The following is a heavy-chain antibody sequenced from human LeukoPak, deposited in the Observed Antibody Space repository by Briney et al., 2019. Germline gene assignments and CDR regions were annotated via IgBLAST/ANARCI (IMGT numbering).Heavy chain of an antibody. Sequence: SETLSLTCTVSGGSISNYYWSWIRQPPGKGLEWIGYVYYSGSTNYNPSLKSRVTISVDTSENQFSLKLNSVTAADTAVYYCARGFSGYYSFDYWGQGTPVTVSS. D-gene: IGHD3-22*01. J-gene: IGHJ4*02. CDR2: VYYSGST. CDR1: GGSISNYY. CDR3: ARGFSGYYSFDY. V-gene: IGHV4-59*01.